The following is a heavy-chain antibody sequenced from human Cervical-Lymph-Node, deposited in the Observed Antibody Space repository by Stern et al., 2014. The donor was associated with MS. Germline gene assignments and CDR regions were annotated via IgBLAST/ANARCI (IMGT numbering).Heavy chain of an antibody. J-gene: IGHJ5*02. CDR2: FIPLFGTA. V-gene: IGHV1-69*01. Sequence: QVQLGQSGAEVKKPGSSVKVSCKASGGTFSNLAISWVRQAPGQGLEWMGGFIPLFGTANYAQKFQGRVTITADGATSTAYMELRSLRSEDTAVYYCARDLITVVEGGRWFDPWGQGTLVTVSS. D-gene: IGHD3-10*01. CDR3: ARDLITVVEGGRWFDP. CDR1: GGTFSNLA.